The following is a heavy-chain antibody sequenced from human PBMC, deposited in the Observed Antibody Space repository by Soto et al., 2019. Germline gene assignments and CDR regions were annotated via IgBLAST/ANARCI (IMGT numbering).Heavy chain of an antibody. V-gene: IGHV1-69*13. D-gene: IGHD6-13*01. Sequence: GASVKVSCKVSGGTFSTYAISWVRQAPGQGLEWMGGIIPIFDTVNYAQKFQGRVTITADESTSAAYMELSSLRSEDTDVYYCARTLYSSRFNILGYFDFWGQGTLVTVSS. CDR2: IIPIFDTV. CDR1: GGTFSTYA. CDR3: ARTLYSSRFNILGYFDF. J-gene: IGHJ4*02.